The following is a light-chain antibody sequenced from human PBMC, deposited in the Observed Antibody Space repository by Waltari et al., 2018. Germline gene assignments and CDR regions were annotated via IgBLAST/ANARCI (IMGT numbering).Light chain of an antibody. CDR3: CSYAGRSTWV. CDR2: KVY. V-gene: IGLV2-23*02. Sequence: GTSNDIGNYNLVSWYQQHPGKAPKLMIYKVYNRPSGVSNRLSGAKSGNTASLTIFGLQAEDEADYYCCSYAGRSTWVFGGGTKVTVL. CDR1: SNDIGNYNL. J-gene: IGLJ3*02.